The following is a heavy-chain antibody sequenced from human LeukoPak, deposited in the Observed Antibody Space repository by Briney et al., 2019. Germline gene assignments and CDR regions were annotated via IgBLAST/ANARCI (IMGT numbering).Heavy chain of an antibody. Sequence: PGGSLKLSCAASGFTFSSYWMHWVRQAPGKGLVWVSRINSDGSSTSYADSVKGRFTISRDNAKNTLYLQMNSLRAEDTAVYYCARGANYYDSSGPPNWFDPWGQGTLVTVSS. J-gene: IGHJ5*02. CDR2: INSDGSST. CDR1: GFTFSSYW. CDR3: ARGANYYDSSGPPNWFDP. V-gene: IGHV3-74*01. D-gene: IGHD3-22*01.